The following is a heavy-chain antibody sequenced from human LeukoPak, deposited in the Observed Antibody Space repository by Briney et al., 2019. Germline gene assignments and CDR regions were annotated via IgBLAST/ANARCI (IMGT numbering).Heavy chain of an antibody. D-gene: IGHD6-19*01. CDR1: GFTFSSSA. CDR3: AKDSPVIAVAGTSLYYYYGMDV. CDR2: ISGSGGST. V-gene: IGHV3-23*01. J-gene: IGHJ6*02. Sequence: GGSLRLSCAASGFTFSSSAMSWVRQAPGKGLEWVSAISGSGGSTYYADSVKGRFTISRDNPKNTLYLHMNSLRAEDTAVYYCAKDSPVIAVAGTSLYYYYGMDVWGQGTTVTVSS.